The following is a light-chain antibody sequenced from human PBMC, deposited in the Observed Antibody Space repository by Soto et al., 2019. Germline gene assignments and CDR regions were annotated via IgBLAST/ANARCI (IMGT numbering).Light chain of an antibody. J-gene: IGKJ2*01. CDR2: GAA. V-gene: IGKV3-20*01. CDR1: QSVTTND. Sequence: EIVLTQSPGTLSLSPGDRATLSCRASQSVTTNDLAWYQQKPGQAPRLLIYGAANRATGIPDRFSGTGSGTDFTLTISRLEPEDFVVYYCQQYGNSPPRTFGQGTRLETK. CDR3: QQYGNSPPRT.